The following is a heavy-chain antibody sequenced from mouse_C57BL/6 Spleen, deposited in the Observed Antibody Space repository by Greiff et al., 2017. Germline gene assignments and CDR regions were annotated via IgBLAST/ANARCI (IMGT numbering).Heavy chain of an antibody. CDR3: ARMGIYYYGSSYYFDY. CDR2: IWWDDDK. CDR1: GFSLSTFGMG. J-gene: IGHJ2*01. Sequence: QVTLKVCGPGILQPSQTLSLTCSFSGFSLSTFGMGVGWIRQPSGKGLEWLAHIWWDDDKYYNPALKSRLTISKDTSKNQVFLKSANVDTADTATYYCARMGIYYYGSSYYFDYWGQGTTLTVSS. V-gene: IGHV8-8*01. D-gene: IGHD1-1*01.